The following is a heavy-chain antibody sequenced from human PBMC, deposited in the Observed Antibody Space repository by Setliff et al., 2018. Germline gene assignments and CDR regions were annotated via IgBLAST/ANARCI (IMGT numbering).Heavy chain of an antibody. CDR2: ISPKSGVT. V-gene: IGHV1-2*02. CDR3: VRGKKLITMVRGVILGGRYYYYYMDV. D-gene: IGHD3-10*01. J-gene: IGHJ6*03. Sequence: ASVKVSCKASGYSFTDYYMHWVRQVPGRGPEWMGSISPKSGVTKYAQKFQGRVTMTRNTSISTAYMELSSLRSEDTAVYFCVRGKKLITMVRGVILGGRYYYYYMDVWGKGTTVTVSS. CDR1: GYSFTDYY.